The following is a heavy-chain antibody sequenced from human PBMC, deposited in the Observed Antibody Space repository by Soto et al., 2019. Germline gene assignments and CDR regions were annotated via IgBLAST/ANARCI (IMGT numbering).Heavy chain of an antibody. V-gene: IGHV4-39*01. D-gene: IGHD3-10*02. CDR3: ARHYFFFEAEDGIRDVRSVSAVLLNRSSDL. CDR2: IYYSGST. J-gene: IGHJ2*01. Sequence: PGKRLERLGSIYYSGSTYYNPSLKSRVTISVDTSKNQFSLKLSSVTASDTAVYYCARHYFFFEAEDGIRDVRSVSAVLLNRSSDL.